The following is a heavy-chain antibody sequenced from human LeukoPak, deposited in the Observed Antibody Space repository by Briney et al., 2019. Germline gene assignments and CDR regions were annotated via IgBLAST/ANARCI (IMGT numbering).Heavy chain of an antibody. J-gene: IGHJ4*02. V-gene: IGHV3-53*01. D-gene: IGHD1-1*01. CDR2: IYSGGST. CDR1: GFTVSSNY. CDR3: AKDPTVQGGDY. Sequence: GGSLRLSCAASGFTVSSNYMSWVRQAPGKGLEWVSVIYSGGSTYYADSVKGRFTISRDNSKNTLYLQMNSLRAEDTAVYYCAKDPTVQGGDYWGQGTLVTVSS.